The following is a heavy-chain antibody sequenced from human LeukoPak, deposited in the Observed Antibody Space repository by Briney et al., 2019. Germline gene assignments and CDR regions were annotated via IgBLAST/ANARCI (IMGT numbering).Heavy chain of an antibody. V-gene: IGHV3-11*01. J-gene: IGHJ4*02. CDR1: GFTFSDYY. Sequence: GGSLRLSCAASGFTFSDYYMSWIRQAPGKGLEWVSYISSSGSTIYYADSVKGRFTISRDNAKNSLYLQMNSLRAEDTAAYYCARDRVTGYYDSSGYLFFWGQGTLVTVSS. CDR2: ISSSGSTI. CDR3: ARDRVTGYYDSSGYLFF. D-gene: IGHD3-22*01.